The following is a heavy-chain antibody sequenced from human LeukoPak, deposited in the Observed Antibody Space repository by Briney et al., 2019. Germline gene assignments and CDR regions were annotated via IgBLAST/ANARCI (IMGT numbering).Heavy chain of an antibody. CDR2: ISSSGNT. CDR1: GGSISSNNYY. V-gene: IGHV4-39*01. CDR3: ARQALSIAARSSGYYYGMDV. Sequence: SETLSLTCTVSGGSISSNNYYWGWIRQPPEKGLEWIGSISSSGNTYYNPSLESRVTISVDTSKNQFSLKLSSVTAADTAVYYCARQALSIAARSSGYYYGMDVWGQGTMVTVSS. J-gene: IGHJ6*02. D-gene: IGHD6-6*01.